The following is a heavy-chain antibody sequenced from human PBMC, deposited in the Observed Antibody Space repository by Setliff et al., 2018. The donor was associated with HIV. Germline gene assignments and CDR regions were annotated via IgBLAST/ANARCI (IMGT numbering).Heavy chain of an antibody. D-gene: IGHD4-17*01. J-gene: IGHJ4*02. CDR3: ARFEVTTVTTRDY. Sequence: PSETLSLTCTVSGGSISGHYWNWIRQPPGKGLEWIGEIHHTGYINYHPSFKSRVTISLDTSRNQFSLKLRSVTAADTAVYYCARFEVTTVTTRDYWGQGTLVTVSS. CDR2: IHHTGYI. V-gene: IGHV4-34*01. CDR1: GGSISGHY.